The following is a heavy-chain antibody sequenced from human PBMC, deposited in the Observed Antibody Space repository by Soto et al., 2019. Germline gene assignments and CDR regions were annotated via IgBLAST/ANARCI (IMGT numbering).Heavy chain of an antibody. D-gene: IGHD3-22*01. V-gene: IGHV3-30-3*01. Sequence: QVQLVESGGGVVQPGRSLRLSCAASGFTFSSYAMHWVRQAPGKGLEWVAVISYDGSNKYYADSVKGRFTISRDNSKNTLYRQMNSLRAEDTAVYYCARGGGLYYDSLVFDYWGQGTLFTVSS. CDR3: ARGGGLYYDSLVFDY. CDR2: ISYDGSNK. J-gene: IGHJ4*02. CDR1: GFTFSSYA.